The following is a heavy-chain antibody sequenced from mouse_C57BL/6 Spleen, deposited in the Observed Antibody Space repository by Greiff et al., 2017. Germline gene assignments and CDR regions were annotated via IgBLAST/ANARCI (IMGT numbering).Heavy chain of an antibody. CDR3: AIYYSNLRYYAMDY. D-gene: IGHD2-5*01. CDR1: GYTFTSYW. J-gene: IGHJ4*01. V-gene: IGHV1-72*01. Sequence: QVQLQQPGAELVKPGASVKLSCKASGYTFTSYWMHWVKQRPGRGLEWIGRIDPNSGGTKYNEKFKSKATLTVDKPSSTAYMQLSSLTSEDSAVYYCAIYYSNLRYYAMDYWGQGTSGTVSS. CDR2: IDPNSGGT.